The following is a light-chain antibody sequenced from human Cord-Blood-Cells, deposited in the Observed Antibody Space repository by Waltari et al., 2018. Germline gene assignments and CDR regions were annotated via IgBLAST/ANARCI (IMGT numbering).Light chain of an antibody. Sequence: QSALTQPASVSGSPGPSITISCTGTSSDVGGYNYVSWYQQHPGKATKLMIYDVSNRPSGVSNRFSGSKSGNTASLTSSGLQAEDEADYYCSSYTSSSTNYVFGTGTKVTVL. CDR2: DVS. CDR3: SSYTSSSTNYV. J-gene: IGLJ1*01. CDR1: SSDVGGYNY. V-gene: IGLV2-14*01.